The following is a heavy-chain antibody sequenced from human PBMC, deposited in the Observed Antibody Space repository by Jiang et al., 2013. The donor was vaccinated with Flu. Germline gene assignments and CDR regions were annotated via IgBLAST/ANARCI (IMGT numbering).Heavy chain of an antibody. V-gene: IGHV7-4-1*02. CDR3: ARGAVDVDGDPQSYYFDY. J-gene: IGHJ4*02. Sequence: YAQGFTGRFVFSLDTSVSTAYLQISSLKAEDTAVYYCARGAVDVDGDPQSYYFDYWGQGTLVTVSS. D-gene: IGHD4-17*01.